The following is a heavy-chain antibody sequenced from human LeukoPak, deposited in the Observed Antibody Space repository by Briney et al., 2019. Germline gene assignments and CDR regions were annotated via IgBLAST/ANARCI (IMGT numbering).Heavy chain of an antibody. V-gene: IGHV3-21*01. CDR2: ISSSSSYI. D-gene: IGHD3-22*01. CDR1: GXTFSSYS. CDR3: ARVEGYDSSGYYGD. J-gene: IGHJ4*02. Sequence: GGSLRLSCAASGXTFSSYSMNWVRQAPGKGLEWVSSISSSSSYIYYADSVKGRFTISRAKAKNSLYLQMNSLRAEDSAVYYCARVEGYDSSGYYGDWGQGTLVTVSS.